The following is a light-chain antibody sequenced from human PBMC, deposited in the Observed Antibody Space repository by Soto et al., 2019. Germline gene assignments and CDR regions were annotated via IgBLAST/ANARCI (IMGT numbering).Light chain of an antibody. CDR3: AAWDDSLSGRYV. V-gene: IGLV1-47*01. CDR2: RNN. J-gene: IGLJ1*01. Sequence: QSVLTQPPSASGTPGQRVTISFSGSSTKIGSNYVYWYQQLPGTAPKLLIYRNNRRPSGVPDRFSASKSGTSASLSISGLRSEDEADYYCAAWDDSLSGRYVFGTGTKVTVL. CDR1: STKIGSNY.